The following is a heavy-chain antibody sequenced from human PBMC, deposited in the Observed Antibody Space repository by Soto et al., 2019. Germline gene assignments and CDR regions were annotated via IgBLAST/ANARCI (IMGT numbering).Heavy chain of an antibody. J-gene: IGHJ4*02. CDR1: GFTFSSCA. CDR3: AKDDCSGGSCYYSDY. CDR2: ISYDGSNK. D-gene: IGHD2-15*01. V-gene: IGHV3-30-3*01. Sequence: GGSLRLSCAASGFTFSSCAMHWVRQAPGKGLEWVALISYDGSNKYYADSVKGRFTISRDNSKNTLYLQMNSLRAEDTAVYYCAKDDCSGGSCYYSDYWGQGTLVTVSS.